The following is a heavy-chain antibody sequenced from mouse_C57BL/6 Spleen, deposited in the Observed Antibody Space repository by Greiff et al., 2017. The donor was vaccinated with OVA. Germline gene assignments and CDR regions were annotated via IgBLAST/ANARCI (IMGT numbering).Heavy chain of an antibody. J-gene: IGHJ3*01. V-gene: IGHV1-26*01. D-gene: IGHD2-12*01. CDR1: GYTFTDYY. CDR2: INPNNGGT. CDR3: ARSPTIELPFAY. Sequence: EVQLQQSGPELVKPGASVKISCKASGYTFTDYYMNWVKQSHGKSLEWIGDINPNNGGTSYNQKFKGKATLTVDKSSSTAYMELRSLTSEESAVYYCARSPTIELPFAYWGQGTLVTVSA.